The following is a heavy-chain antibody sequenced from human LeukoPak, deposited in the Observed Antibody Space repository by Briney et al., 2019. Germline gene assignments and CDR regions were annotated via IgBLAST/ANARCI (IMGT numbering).Heavy chain of an antibody. CDR2: ISAYNGNT. Sequence: AAVKVSSKASGYTFTSYGISWVRQAPRQGLEWMGWISAYNGNTNYEQKLQGRVTMTTDKSTSTAYMELRSLRSDDTAVYDCARDLWELGEPDDAFDIWGQGTMVTVSS. CDR3: ARDLWELGEPDDAFDI. J-gene: IGHJ3*02. V-gene: IGHV1-18*01. D-gene: IGHD1-26*01. CDR1: GYTFTSYG.